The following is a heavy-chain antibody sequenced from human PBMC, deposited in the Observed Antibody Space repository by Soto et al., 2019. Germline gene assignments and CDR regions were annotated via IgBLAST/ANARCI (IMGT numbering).Heavy chain of an antibody. D-gene: IGHD3-22*01. CDR1: GGTFSSYA. CDR3: ARGYYYDSSVYLPSFAEYFQH. V-gene: IGHV1-69*01. J-gene: IGHJ1*01. CDR2: IIPIFGTA. Sequence: QVQLVQSGAEVKKPGFSVKVSCKASGGTFSSYAISWVRQAPGQGLEWMGGIIPIFGTANYAQKFQGRVTITADESTSTAYMEVSSLRSEDTAVYYCARGYYYDSSVYLPSFAEYFQHWGQGTLVTVSS.